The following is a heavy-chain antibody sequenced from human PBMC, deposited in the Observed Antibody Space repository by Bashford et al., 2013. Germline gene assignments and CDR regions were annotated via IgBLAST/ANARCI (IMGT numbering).Heavy chain of an antibody. CDR3: ARAPEYSYGFDY. Sequence: SETLSLTCAVYGGSFSGYYWSWIRQPPGKGLEWIGEINHSGSTNYNPSLKSRVTISVDTSKNHFSLKLSSVTAADTAVYYCARAPEYSYGFDYVGPGNPGHRLL. J-gene: IGHJ4*02. CDR1: GGSFSGYY. D-gene: IGHD5-18*01. V-gene: IGHV4-34*01. CDR2: INHSGST.